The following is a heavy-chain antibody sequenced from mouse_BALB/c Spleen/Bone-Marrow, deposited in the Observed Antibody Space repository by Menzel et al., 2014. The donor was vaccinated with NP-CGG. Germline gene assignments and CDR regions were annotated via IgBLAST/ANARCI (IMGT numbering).Heavy chain of an antibody. CDR3: ARQRDGSYAMDY. CDR2: ISSGGSYT. D-gene: IGHD2-3*01. CDR1: GFTFSSYA. J-gene: IGHJ4*01. V-gene: IGHV5-9-3*01. Sequence: EVKLVESGGGLVKPGGSLKLSCAASGFTFSSYAMSWVRQTPEKRLEWVATISSGGSYTYYPDSVKGRFTIPRDYAKNTLYLQMSSLRSEDTAMYYCARQRDGSYAMDYWGQGTSVTVSS.